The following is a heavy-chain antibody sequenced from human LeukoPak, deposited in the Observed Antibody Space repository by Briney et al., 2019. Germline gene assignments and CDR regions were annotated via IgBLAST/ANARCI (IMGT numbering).Heavy chain of an antibody. V-gene: IGHV3-48*03. CDR3: AKDRVAAAGTSEDAFDI. CDR1: GFTFSSYE. CDR2: ISSSGSTI. D-gene: IGHD6-13*01. J-gene: IGHJ3*02. Sequence: GGSLRLSCAASGFTFSSYEMNWVRQAPGKGLEWVSYISSSGSTIYYADSVKGRFTISRDNAKNSLYLQMNSLRAEDTALYYCAKDRVAAAGTSEDAFDIWGQGTMVTVSS.